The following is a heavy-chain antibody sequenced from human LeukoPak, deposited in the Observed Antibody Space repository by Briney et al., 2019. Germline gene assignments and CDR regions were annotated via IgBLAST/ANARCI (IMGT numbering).Heavy chain of an antibody. CDR3: VRDLAAGGYFDY. J-gene: IGHJ4*02. Sequence: SETLSLTCTVSGGSISSYYWSWIRQPPGKGLEWIGYIYYSRSTNYTPSLKSRVTISVDTSKNQFSLKLSSVTAADTAVYYCVRDLAAGGYFDYWGQGTLVTVSS. CDR1: GGSISSYY. CDR2: IYYSRST. V-gene: IGHV4-59*01. D-gene: IGHD6-13*01.